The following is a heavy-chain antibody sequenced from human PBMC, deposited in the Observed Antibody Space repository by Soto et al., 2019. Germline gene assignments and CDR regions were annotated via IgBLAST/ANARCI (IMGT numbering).Heavy chain of an antibody. Sequence: GASVKVSCKASGYTFTNYGITWVRQAPGQGLEWMGWISNYNGKTNYAQILQGRVTMTTDTSTRTAYMELTSLRSDDTATYYCARVQSYDIVTGSSHSIDVWGQGTTVTVSS. CDR3: ARVQSYDIVTGSSHSIDV. CDR2: ISNYNGKT. D-gene: IGHD3-9*01. V-gene: IGHV1-18*01. J-gene: IGHJ6*02. CDR1: GYTFTNYG.